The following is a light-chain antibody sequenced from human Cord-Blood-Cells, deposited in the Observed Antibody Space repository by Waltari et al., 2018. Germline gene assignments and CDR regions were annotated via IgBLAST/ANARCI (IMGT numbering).Light chain of an antibody. J-gene: IGKJ1*01. Sequence: DIVTTQSPDSLAVSLGERATINCKSSQSVLYSSNNKNYLAWYQQKPGQPPKLLIYWASTRESGVPDRFSGSGSGTDFTLTISSLQAEDVAVYYCQQYYSTPTFGQGTNVEIK. CDR3: QQYYSTPT. CDR2: WAS. V-gene: IGKV4-1*01. CDR1: QSVLYSSNNKNY.